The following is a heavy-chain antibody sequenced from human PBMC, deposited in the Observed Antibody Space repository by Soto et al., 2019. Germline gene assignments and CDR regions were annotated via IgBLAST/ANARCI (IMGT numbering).Heavy chain of an antibody. CDR3: AKNMVELGFDY. CDR1: GFSFSTYA. V-gene: IGHV3-23*01. CDR2: ISESGGST. D-gene: IGHD1-7*01. J-gene: IGHJ4*02. Sequence: EVQLLESGGGWVQPGGSLRLSCVASGFSFSTYAMSWVRQAPGKGLEWVSGISESGGSTDYADSVKGRFTISRDNSKNTLYLQMNSLRVEDTAVYYCAKNMVELGFDYWGQGTLATVSS.